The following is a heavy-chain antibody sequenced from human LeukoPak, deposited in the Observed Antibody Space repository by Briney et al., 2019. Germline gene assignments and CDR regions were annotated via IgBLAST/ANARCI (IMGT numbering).Heavy chain of an antibody. J-gene: IGHJ4*02. D-gene: IGHD3-3*01. CDR3: ARGVGSRLRFLEWLLYPPDY. CDR1: GGSISSGDYY. Sequence: SETLSLTCTVSGGSISSGDYYWSWIRQPPGKGLEWIRYIYYSGSTYYNPFLKSRVTISVDTSKNQFSLKLSSVTAADTAVYYCARGVGSRLRFLEWLLYPPDYWGQGTLVTVSS. CDR2: IYYSGST. V-gene: IGHV4-30-4*01.